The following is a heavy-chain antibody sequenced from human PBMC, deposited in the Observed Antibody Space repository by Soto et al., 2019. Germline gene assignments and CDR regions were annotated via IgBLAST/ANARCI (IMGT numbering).Heavy chain of an antibody. CDR3: ARAQYLADDAFEI. CDR2: INGDGRST. V-gene: IGHV3-74*01. J-gene: IGHJ3*02. CDR1: GFISRSYW. D-gene: IGHD2-2*01. Sequence: GGSLRLSCPASGFISRSYWMHWVRQVPGKGLVWVSRINGDGRSTSYADSVKGRFTISRDNAKNTLYLQMNSLRADDTAVYYCARAQYLADDAFEIWGQGAMVTVSS.